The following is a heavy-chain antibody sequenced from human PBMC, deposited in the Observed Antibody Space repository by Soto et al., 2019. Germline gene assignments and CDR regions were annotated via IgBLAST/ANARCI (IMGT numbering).Heavy chain of an antibody. Sequence: QLQLQESGPGLVKPSETLSLTCRVSDGSMNSDSSYWGWIRQPPGKGLEWIGVINHSGSTYHNLSLKGRVTMSVDASRNQFSLKLNSMTAADTSVYDCARLGGYVSVGYYYLWDSWGQGTLVTVSS. CDR2: INHSGST. V-gene: IGHV4-39*01. D-gene: IGHD3-22*01. CDR1: DGSMNSDSSY. J-gene: IGHJ4*02. CDR3: ARLGGYVSVGYYYLWDS.